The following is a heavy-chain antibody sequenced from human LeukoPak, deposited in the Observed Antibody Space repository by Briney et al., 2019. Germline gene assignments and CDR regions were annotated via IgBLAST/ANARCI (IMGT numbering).Heavy chain of an antibody. D-gene: IGHD3-22*01. CDR1: GFTFSNYW. CDR2: IKQDGSEK. J-gene: IGHJ3*02. V-gene: IGHV3-7*01. CDR3: ARSCYDSSGCHDAFDI. Sequence: GGSLRLSCAASGFTFSNYWINWVRQAPGKGLECVAYIKQDGSEKYYVDSVKGRFTISRDNAKNSLYLQMNSLRAEDTAVYYCARSCYDSSGCHDAFDIWGQGTMVTVSS.